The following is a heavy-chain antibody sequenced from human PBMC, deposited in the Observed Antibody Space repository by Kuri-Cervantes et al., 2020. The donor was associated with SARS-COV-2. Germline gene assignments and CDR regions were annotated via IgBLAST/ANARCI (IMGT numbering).Heavy chain of an antibody. J-gene: IGHJ4*02. CDR2: ISGSGGST. D-gene: IGHD4-11*01. V-gene: IGHV3-23*01. CDR1: GFTFSSYA. Sequence: GESLKISCAAAGFTFSSYAMSWVRQAPGKGLEWVSAISGSGGSTYYADSVKGRFTIPRDNSKNTLYLQMNSLGAEDTAVYYCAKGVYDYSNYDYWGQGTLVTVSS. CDR3: AKGVYDYSNYDY.